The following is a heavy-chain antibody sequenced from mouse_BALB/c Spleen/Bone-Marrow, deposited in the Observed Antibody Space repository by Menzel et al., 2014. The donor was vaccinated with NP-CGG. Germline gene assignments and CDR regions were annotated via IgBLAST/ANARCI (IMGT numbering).Heavy chain of an antibody. V-gene: IGHV1-87*01. Sequence: QVHVKQSGAELARPGAPVKLSCKASGYTFTSYWMQWVKQRPGQGLEWIGAIYPGDGDTRYTQKFKGKATLTADKSSSTAYMQLSSLASEDSAVYYCARGSDYWGQGTSVTVSS. CDR3: ARGSDY. CDR2: IYPGDGDT. D-gene: IGHD3-2*02. J-gene: IGHJ4*01. CDR1: GYTFTSYW.